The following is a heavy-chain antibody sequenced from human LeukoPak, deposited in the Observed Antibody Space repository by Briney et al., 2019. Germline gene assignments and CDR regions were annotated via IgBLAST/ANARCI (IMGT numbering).Heavy chain of an antibody. J-gene: IGHJ3*02. CDR1: GGTFSSYA. D-gene: IGHD2-2*02. Sequence: ASVKVSCKASGGTFSSYAISWVRQAPGQGLEWMGWISAYNGNTNYAQKLQGRVTMTTDTSTSTAYMELRSLRSDDTAVYYCARDIFLRSPDCSSTSCYTLAEEAFDIWGQGTMVTVSS. CDR2: ISAYNGNT. CDR3: ARDIFLRSPDCSSTSCYTLAEEAFDI. V-gene: IGHV1-18*01.